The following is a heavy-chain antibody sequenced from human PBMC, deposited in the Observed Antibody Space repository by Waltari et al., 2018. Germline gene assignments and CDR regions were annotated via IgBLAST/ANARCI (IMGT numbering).Heavy chain of an antibody. D-gene: IGHD1-26*01. J-gene: IGHJ4*02. CDR1: GYRFTDYH. V-gene: IGHV1-2*02. Sequence: QVQLVQSGTEVKKPGASVKVSCQASGYRFTDYHLNWVRQTPGQGLEWLGWINPKNVDTSYAQKFLGRVTMTRDTSINPVYMDLSGLRSDDTAVFYCARDPGPIVGAPDYWGQGTLVTVSS. CDR2: INPKNVDT. CDR3: ARDPGPIVGAPDY.